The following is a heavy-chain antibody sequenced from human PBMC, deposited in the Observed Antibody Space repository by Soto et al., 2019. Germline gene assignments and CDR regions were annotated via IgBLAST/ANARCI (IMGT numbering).Heavy chain of an antibody. Sequence: SETLSLTCTVTGDSITSVCYYWGWIRQHPGKGLEWLGYIYGSGGSGSTLYNPTLKRRITLSVDTSKTQFSLSLSPVPVADTAVYFCGRNQAGYFSGIDYWGQGTLVTVSS. D-gene: IGHD2-15*01. CDR3: GRNQAGYFSGIDY. J-gene: IGHJ4*02. CDR2: IYGSGGSGST. CDR1: GDSITSVCYY. V-gene: IGHV4-31*03.